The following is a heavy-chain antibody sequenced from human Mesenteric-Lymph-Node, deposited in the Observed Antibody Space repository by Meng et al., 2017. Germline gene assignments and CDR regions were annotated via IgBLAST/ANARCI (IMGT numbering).Heavy chain of an antibody. CDR2: IWYDGSNK. Sequence: GESLKISCAASGFTFSSYGMHWVRQAPGKGLEWVAVIWYDGSNKYYADSVKGRFTISRDNSKNTLYLQMNSLRAEDTAVYYCARDLILRYFDWLGKYYYYGMDVWGQGTTVTVSS. D-gene: IGHD3-9*01. CDR3: ARDLILRYFDWLGKYYYYGMDV. CDR1: GFTFSSYG. J-gene: IGHJ6*02. V-gene: IGHV3-33*01.